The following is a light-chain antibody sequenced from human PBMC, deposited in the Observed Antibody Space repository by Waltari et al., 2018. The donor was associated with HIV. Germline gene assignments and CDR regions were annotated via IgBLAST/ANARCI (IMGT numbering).Light chain of an antibody. CDR3: ATWDDSLSGVL. CDR1: SSTTGSHY. CDR2: TNH. V-gene: IGLV1-47*01. Sequence: SVLTQPPSASGPPGQRVTIPCSGRSSTTGSHYVFWYQQLPGTAPKLLMHTNHPAPSGVPDRFSDSTSGTSASLASSGLRSEDEADYYCATWDDSLSGVLFGGGTKLTVL. J-gene: IGLJ2*01.